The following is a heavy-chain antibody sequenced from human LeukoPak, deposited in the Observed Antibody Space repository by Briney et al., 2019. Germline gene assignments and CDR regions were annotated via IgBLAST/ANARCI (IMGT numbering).Heavy chain of an antibody. CDR1: GYTFTSYG. CDR3: ARLESSGYYYSFDY. V-gene: IGHV1-18*01. D-gene: IGHD3-22*01. CDR2: ISAYNGNT. J-gene: IGHJ4*02. Sequence: GASVKVSFKASGYTFTSYGISWVRQAPGQGLEWMGWISAYNGNTNCAQKLQGRVTMTTDTSTSTAYMELRSLRSDDTAVYYCARLESSGYYYSFDYWGQGTLVTVSS.